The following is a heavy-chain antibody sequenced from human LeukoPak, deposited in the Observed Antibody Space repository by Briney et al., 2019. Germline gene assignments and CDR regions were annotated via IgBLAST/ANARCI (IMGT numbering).Heavy chain of an antibody. Sequence: PSETLSLTCAVYGGSFSGYYWSWLRQPPGKGLEWIGEINHSGSTNYNPSLKSRVTISVDTSKNQFSLKLSSVTAADTAVYYCARVPHSSSFDYWGQGTLVTVSS. CDR3: ARVPHSSSFDY. CDR2: INHSGST. V-gene: IGHV4-34*01. D-gene: IGHD6-13*01. CDR1: GGSFSGYY. J-gene: IGHJ4*02.